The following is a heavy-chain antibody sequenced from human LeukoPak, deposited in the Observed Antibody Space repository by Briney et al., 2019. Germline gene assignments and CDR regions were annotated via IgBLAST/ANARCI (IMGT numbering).Heavy chain of an antibody. CDR3: ARNYDSSGYYLLFDY. CDR1: GGSISGSSYY. CDR2: IYYSGST. J-gene: IGHJ4*02. Sequence: SETLSLTCTVSGGSISGSSYYWGWIRQPPGKGLEWIGSIYYSGSTYYNPSLKSRVTISVDTSKNQFSLKLSSVTAADTAVYYCARNYDSSGYYLLFDYWGQGTLVTVSS. D-gene: IGHD3-22*01. V-gene: IGHV4-39*01.